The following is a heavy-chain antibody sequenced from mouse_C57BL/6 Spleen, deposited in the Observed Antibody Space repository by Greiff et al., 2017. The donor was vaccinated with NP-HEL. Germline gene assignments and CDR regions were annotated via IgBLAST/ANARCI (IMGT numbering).Heavy chain of an antibody. Sequence: EVMLVESGGGLVQPKGSLKLSCAASGFTFNTYAMHWVRQAPGKGLEWVARIRSKSSNYATYYADSVKDRFTISRDDSQSMLYLKMNNLKTEDTAMYYCVREGYYGSCDAMDYWGQGTSVTVSS. CDR2: IRSKSSNYAT. V-gene: IGHV10-3*01. D-gene: IGHD1-1*01. J-gene: IGHJ4*01. CDR3: VREGYYGSCDAMDY. CDR1: GFTFNTYA.